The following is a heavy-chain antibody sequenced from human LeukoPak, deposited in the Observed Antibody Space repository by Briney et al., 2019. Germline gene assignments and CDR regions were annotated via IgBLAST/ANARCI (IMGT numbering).Heavy chain of an antibody. CDR3: AREGGYGDVNWFDP. CDR1: GFTFTTYG. V-gene: IGHV3-30*19. J-gene: IGHJ5*02. D-gene: IGHD4-17*01. CDR2: IYPDGINK. Sequence: GGSLRLSCAASGFTFTTYGMHWVRQAPGKGLEWVACIYPDGINKDYADSVKGRFIISRDNSKNTLYLQMNSLRAEDTAVYYCAREGGYGDVNWFDPWGQGTLVTVSS.